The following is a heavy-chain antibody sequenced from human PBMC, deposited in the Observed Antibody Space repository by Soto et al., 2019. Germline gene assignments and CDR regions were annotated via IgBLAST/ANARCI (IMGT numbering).Heavy chain of an antibody. D-gene: IGHD5-12*01. CDR1: GFTFGDYA. V-gene: IGHV3-49*04. Sequence: GGSLRLSCTASGFTFGDYAINWVRQVPGKGLEWLGFIRNDIYDETTEYAASVKGRIIISRDDSKSMAYLQMDSLKTEDTGVYYCTRGRDGYNPYYFLYWGQGALVTGSS. J-gene: IGHJ4*02. CDR2: IRNDIYDETT. CDR3: TRGRDGYNPYYFLY.